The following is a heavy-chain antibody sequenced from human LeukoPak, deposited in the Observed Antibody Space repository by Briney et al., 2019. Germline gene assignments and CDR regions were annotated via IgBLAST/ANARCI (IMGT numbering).Heavy chain of an antibody. Sequence: QAGGSLRLSCAASGFTFDDYAMHWVRQAPGKGLEWVSGISWNSGSIGYADSVKGRFTISRDNAKNSLDLQMKSLRAEDTAVYYCARAHQFYDFLTAYYTRGRGYFDYWGQGTLVTVSS. CDR2: ISWNSGSI. CDR3: ARAHQFYDFLTAYYTRGRGYFDY. J-gene: IGHJ4*02. D-gene: IGHD3-9*01. CDR1: GFTFDDYA. V-gene: IGHV3-9*01.